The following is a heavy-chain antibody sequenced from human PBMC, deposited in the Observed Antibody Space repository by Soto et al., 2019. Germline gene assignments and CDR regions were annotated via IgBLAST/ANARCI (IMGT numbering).Heavy chain of an antibody. Sequence: GGSLRLSCAASGFTFSSYAMSWVRQAPGKGLEWVSAISGSGGSTYYADSVKGRFTISSDNSKNTLYLQMNSLRAEDTAVYYCAKDLVERMVRGVIMTDPFDYWGQGTLVTVSS. D-gene: IGHD3-10*01. J-gene: IGHJ4*02. CDR1: GFTFSSYA. CDR3: AKDLVERMVRGVIMTDPFDY. CDR2: ISGSGGST. V-gene: IGHV3-23*01.